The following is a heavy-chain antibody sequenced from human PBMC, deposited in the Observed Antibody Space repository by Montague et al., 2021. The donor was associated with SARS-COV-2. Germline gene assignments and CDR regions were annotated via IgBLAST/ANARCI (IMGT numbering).Heavy chain of an antibody. Sequence: SETLSLTCTVSGASISSASYFWAWLRQPQGKGLDWIGGMSHSGTSYYNLSLNIRATISVATSRNQFSLRLTSVTAADTASYFCARRGVLDFYESAGYKYVWWFDSWGQGILVTVSS. CDR1: GASISSASYF. D-gene: IGHD3-16*01. J-gene: IGHJ5*01. CDR2: MSHSGTS. V-gene: IGHV4-39*01. CDR3: ARRGVLDFYESAGYKYVWWFDS.